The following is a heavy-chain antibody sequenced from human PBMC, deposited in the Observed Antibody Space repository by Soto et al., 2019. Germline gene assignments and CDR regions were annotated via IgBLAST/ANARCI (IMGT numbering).Heavy chain of an antibody. D-gene: IGHD5-12*01. J-gene: IGHJ4*02. CDR1: GFTFSSYA. V-gene: IGHV3-30-3*01. CDR2: ISYDGSNK. Sequence: GGSLRLSCAASGFTFSSYAMHWVRQAPGKGLEWVAVISYDGSNKYYADSVKGRFTISRDNSKNTLYLQMNSLRAEDTAVYYCARDLGGGEMATSFRYWGQGTLVTVSS. CDR3: ARDLGGGEMATSFRY.